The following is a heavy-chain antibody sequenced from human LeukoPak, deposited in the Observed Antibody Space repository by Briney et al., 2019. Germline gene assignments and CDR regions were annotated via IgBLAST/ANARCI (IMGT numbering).Heavy chain of an antibody. Sequence: GGSLRLSRAASGFTVSSNYMSWVRQAPGKGLEWVSVIYSGGSTYYADSVKGRFTISRHNSKNTLYLQMNSLRAEDTAVYYCARATYYYDSSGYYYGPYYFDYWGQGTLVTVSS. V-gene: IGHV3-53*04. CDR2: IYSGGST. J-gene: IGHJ4*02. CDR1: GFTVSSNY. CDR3: ARATYYYDSSGYYYGPYYFDY. D-gene: IGHD3-22*01.